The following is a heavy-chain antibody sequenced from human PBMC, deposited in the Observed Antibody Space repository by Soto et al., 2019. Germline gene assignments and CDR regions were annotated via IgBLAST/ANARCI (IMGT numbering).Heavy chain of an antibody. CDR2: IYHSGNP. Sequence: LSLTCDVSGDSINSRGFSWNWIRQPPGKGLEWVGYIYHSGNPHYNPSLKSRVTMSADRSKNRFFLSLNSVSAADTAVYFCARGPLWDTTGYYLDFWGPGTLVTVSS. J-gene: IGHJ4*02. CDR1: GDSINSRGFS. D-gene: IGHD3-9*01. CDR3: ARGPLWDTTGYYLDF. V-gene: IGHV4-30-2*01.